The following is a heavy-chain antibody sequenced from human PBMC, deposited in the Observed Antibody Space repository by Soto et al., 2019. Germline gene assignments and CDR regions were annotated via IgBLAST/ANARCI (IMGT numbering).Heavy chain of an antibody. V-gene: IGHV4-30-4*01. CDR1: GGFISNGDYH. CDR3: ASEVGYDSPHGC. J-gene: IGHJ4*02. Sequence: QEQLQESGPGLVKPSQTLSLICTVSGGFISNGDYHWSWIRQPPGKGLEWIGYTYPSGSTYYNESLRSRVSISIDALTNQFALKLNSVSAADTAVYYRASEVGYDSPHGCWGQGTLVTVSS. D-gene: IGHD5-12*01. CDR2: TYPSGST.